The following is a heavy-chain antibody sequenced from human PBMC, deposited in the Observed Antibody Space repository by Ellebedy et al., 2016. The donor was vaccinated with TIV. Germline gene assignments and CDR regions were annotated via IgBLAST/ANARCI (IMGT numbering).Heavy chain of an antibody. J-gene: IGHJ4*02. CDR3: ARFVLRGVTY. CDR1: GGSFSGYY. Sequence: SQTLSLTXAVYGGSFSGYYWSWIRQPPGKGLEWIGEINHSGSTNYNPSLKSRVTISVDTSKNQFSLKLSSVTAEDTAVYYCARFVLRGVTYWGQGTLFTVSS. CDR2: INHSGST. V-gene: IGHV4-34*01. D-gene: IGHD3-10*01.